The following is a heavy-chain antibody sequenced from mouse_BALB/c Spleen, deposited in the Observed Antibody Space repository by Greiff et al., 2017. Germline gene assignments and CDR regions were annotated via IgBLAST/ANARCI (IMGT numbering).Heavy chain of an antibody. D-gene: IGHD2-10*02. Sequence: VKLVESGPGLVAPSQSLSITCTVSGFSLTGYGVNWVRQPPGKGLEWLGMIWGDGSTDYNSALKSRLSISKDNSKSQVFLKMNSLQTDDTARYYCARYGNYPYWYFDVWGAGTTVTVSS. CDR1: GFSLTGYG. J-gene: IGHJ1*01. CDR2: IWGDGST. V-gene: IGHV2-6-7*01. CDR3: ARYGNYPYWYFDV.